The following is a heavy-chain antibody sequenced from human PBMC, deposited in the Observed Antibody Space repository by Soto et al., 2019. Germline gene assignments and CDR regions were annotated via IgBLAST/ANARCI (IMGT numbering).Heavy chain of an antibody. V-gene: IGHV1-18*01. J-gene: IGHJ4*02. CDR2: ISRHNGNT. Sequence: QVQLVQSGAEVKKPGASVKVSCKASGYVFIGYGISWVRQAPGQGLEWMGWISRHNGNTYYAQNFQGRVTMTTDASTSTAYMQLRSLRSDDTAVYYCARDLDGSGSYFTDYWCQGTLVTVSS. D-gene: IGHD3-10*01. CDR3: ARDLDGSGSYFTDY. CDR1: GYVFIGYG.